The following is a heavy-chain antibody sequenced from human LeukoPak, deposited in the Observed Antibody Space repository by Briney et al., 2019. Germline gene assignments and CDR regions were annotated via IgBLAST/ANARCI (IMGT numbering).Heavy chain of an antibody. D-gene: IGHD5-24*01. CDR1: GFPFSSYW. CDR2: IKQDGSKK. V-gene: IGHV3-7*04. Sequence: GGSLRLSCVASGFPFSSYWMTWGRQAPGKGLEWVANIKQDGSKKSYVDSVKGRFTISRDNAKNSLYLQMNSLRAEDTAIYYCTRVGYIDEGIDYWGQGTLVTVSS. CDR3: TRVGYIDEGIDY. J-gene: IGHJ4*02.